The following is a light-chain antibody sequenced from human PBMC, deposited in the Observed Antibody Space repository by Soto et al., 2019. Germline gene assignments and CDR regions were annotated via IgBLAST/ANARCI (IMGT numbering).Light chain of an antibody. CDR1: SGYSNYK. CDR3: GADNGSGSSFVYVV. V-gene: IGLV9-49*01. Sequence: QAVVTQPPSASASLGASVTLTCTLSSGYSNYKVDWYQQRPGKGPRFVMRVGTGGVVVSKGDGIPDRFSVLGSGLNRYLTIKNIQVEDESDYHCGADNGSGSSFVYVVFGGGTKLTVL. J-gene: IGLJ2*01. CDR2: VGTGGVVV.